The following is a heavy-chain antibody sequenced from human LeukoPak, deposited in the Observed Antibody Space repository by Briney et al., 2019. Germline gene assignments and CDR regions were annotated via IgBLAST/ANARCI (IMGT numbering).Heavy chain of an antibody. D-gene: IGHD6-19*01. CDR1: GFTFSTYW. V-gene: IGHV3-7*01. J-gene: IGHJ4*02. Sequence: GGSLRLSCAASGFTFSTYWMTWVRQAPGKGLEWVANIRQDGSEKFYVDSVKGRFTISRDNAKNSLYLQMNSLRAEDTAVYYCVRSGCGPRYYFDYWGQGTLVTVSS. CDR3: VRSGCGPRYYFDY. CDR2: IRQDGSEK.